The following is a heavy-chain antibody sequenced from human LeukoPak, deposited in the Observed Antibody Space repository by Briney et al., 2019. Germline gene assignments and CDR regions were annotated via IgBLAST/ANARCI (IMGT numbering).Heavy chain of an antibody. D-gene: IGHD3-10*01. V-gene: IGHV4-59*08. Sequence: SETLSLACAVSGGSISTYYWNWIRQPPGKGLEWIGYIYYSDNTKYNSSLKSRVTISLDTSKNQFSLRLRSVTAAETAMYYCARLFHYGSGSYYLDAFDIWSQGKMVTVSS. CDR3: ARLFHYGSGSYYLDAFDI. CDR1: GGSISTYY. CDR2: IYYSDNT. J-gene: IGHJ3*02.